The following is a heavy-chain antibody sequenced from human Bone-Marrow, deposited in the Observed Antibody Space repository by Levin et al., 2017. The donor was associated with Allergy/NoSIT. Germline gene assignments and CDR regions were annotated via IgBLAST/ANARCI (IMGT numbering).Heavy chain of an antibody. CDR2: IIPIFGAT. V-gene: IGHV1-69*01. Sequence: KISCKVSGGTFSTNTISWVRQAPGQGLELVGGIIPIFGATNYAQKFQGRVTMTADESTETAYLDLTNLRSEDTAVYYCARDGPTAVAGTRYFDSWGQGTLVTVSS. J-gene: IGHJ4*02. D-gene: IGHD6-19*01. CDR3: ARDGPTAVAGTRYFDS. CDR1: GGTFSTNT.